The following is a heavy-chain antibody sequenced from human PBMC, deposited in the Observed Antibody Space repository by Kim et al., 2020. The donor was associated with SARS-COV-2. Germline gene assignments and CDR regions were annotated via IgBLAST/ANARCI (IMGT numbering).Heavy chain of an antibody. V-gene: IGHV1-3*01. D-gene: IGHD6-19*01. CDR1: GYTFTSYA. Sequence: ASVKVSCKSSGYTFTSYAMHWVRQAPGQRLEWMGWINAGNGNTKYSQKFQGRVTITRDTSASTAYMELSSLRSEDTAVYYCARARREVQWLTYYFDYWGQGTLVTVSS. CDR3: ARARREVQWLTYYFDY. CDR2: INAGNGNT. J-gene: IGHJ4*02.